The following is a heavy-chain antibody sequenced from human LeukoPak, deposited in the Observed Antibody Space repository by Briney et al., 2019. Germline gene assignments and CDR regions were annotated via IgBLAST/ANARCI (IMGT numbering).Heavy chain of an antibody. J-gene: IGHJ4*02. V-gene: IGHV3-74*01. Sequence: GESLRLSCAASGFTCSSYEMNWVRQAPGKGLEWVSRINSDGSSTSYADSVKGRFTISRDNAKNTLYLQMNSLRAEDTAVYYCARRGAVAGTEDYWGQGTLVTVSS. CDR1: GFTCSSYE. CDR2: INSDGSST. D-gene: IGHD6-19*01. CDR3: ARRGAVAGTEDY.